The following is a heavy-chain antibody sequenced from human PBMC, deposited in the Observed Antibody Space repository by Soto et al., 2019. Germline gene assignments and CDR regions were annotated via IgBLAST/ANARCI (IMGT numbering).Heavy chain of an antibody. CDR3: AKDPRYSSSWYESQY. J-gene: IGHJ4*02. CDR2: ISYDGSNK. Sequence: GGSLRLSCAASGFTFSSYGMHWVRQAPGKGLEWVAVISYDGSNKYYADSVKGRFTISRDNSKNTLYLQMNSLRAEDTAVYYCAKDPRYSSSWYESQYWGQGTLVTVSS. D-gene: IGHD6-13*01. V-gene: IGHV3-30*18. CDR1: GFTFSSYG.